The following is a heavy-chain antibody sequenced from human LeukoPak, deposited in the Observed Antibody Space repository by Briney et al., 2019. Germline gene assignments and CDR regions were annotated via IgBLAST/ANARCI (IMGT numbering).Heavy chain of an antibody. Sequence: ASVKVSCKASGYTFTSYGISWVRQAPGQGREWMEWISAYNGNTNYAQKLQGRVTMTTDTSTSTAYMELRSLRSDDTAVYYCARDHFGYCRSTSCSLPLWGQGTLVTVSS. CDR3: ARDHFGYCRSTSCSLPL. J-gene: IGHJ4*02. D-gene: IGHD2-2*01. V-gene: IGHV1-18*01. CDR1: GYTFTSYG. CDR2: ISAYNGNT.